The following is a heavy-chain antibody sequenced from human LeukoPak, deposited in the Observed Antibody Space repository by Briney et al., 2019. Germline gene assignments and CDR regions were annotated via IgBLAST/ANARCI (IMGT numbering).Heavy chain of an antibody. CDR2: ISNSGDST. V-gene: IGHV3-23*01. Sequence: GGSLRLSCAASGFTFSSYAMNWVHQAPGKGLEWVSGISNSGDSTYYADSVKGRFTISRDNSKNTLYLQMNSLRAEDTAVYYCAKETSSSFDYWGQGTLVTVSS. D-gene: IGHD6-6*01. CDR3: AKETSSSFDY. J-gene: IGHJ4*02. CDR1: GFTFSSYA.